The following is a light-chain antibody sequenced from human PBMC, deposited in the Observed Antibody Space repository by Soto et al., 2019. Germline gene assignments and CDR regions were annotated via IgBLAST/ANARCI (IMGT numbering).Light chain of an antibody. Sequence: QSVLTQPASVSGSPGQSITISCPGSSSDVGAYDYVSWYQQHPGKAPKLMIYDVSNRPSGVSNRFCGSKSGNTASLTISGLQADDEADYYCSSYTTSSTYVFGTGTQLTVL. V-gene: IGLV2-14*01. J-gene: IGLJ1*01. CDR1: SSDVGAYDY. CDR3: SSYTTSSTYV. CDR2: DVS.